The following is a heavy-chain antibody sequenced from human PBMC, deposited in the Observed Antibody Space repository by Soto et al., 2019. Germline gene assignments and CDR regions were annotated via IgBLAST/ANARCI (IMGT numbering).Heavy chain of an antibody. V-gene: IGHV3-30*18. CDR2: ISYDGSNK. CDR1: GVTFCIYV. Sequence: GGSLRLSSAASGVTFCIYVMHMVRQAPGKGLESVAVISYDGSNKYYADPVKGGFSISRDNSKNTLYLEMNSLRAEDTAVYYCAKDRRGSRLLAYGMDVWGQGTTVTVCS. J-gene: IGHJ6*02. CDR3: AKDRRGSRLLAYGMDV. D-gene: IGHD2-8*02.